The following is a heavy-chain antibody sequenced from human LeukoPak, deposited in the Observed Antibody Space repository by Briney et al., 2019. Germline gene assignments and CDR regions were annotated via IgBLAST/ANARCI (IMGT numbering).Heavy chain of an antibody. V-gene: IGHV3-33*06. Sequence: GGSLRLSCAASVFTFNTYGMHWVRQAPGQGLEWVAAIWFDGSVKHYSDAVKGRFTISRDNSLNTLYLQMNSLRVEDTAIYYCAKDTGVQFLEPAFWGQGTLVTVSS. J-gene: IGHJ4*02. CDR2: IWFDGSVK. CDR1: VFTFNTYG. CDR3: AKDTGVQFLEPAF. D-gene: IGHD3-3*01.